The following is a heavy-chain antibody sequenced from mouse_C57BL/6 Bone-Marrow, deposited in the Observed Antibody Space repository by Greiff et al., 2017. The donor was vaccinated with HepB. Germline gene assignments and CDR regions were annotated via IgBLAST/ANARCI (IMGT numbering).Heavy chain of an antibody. D-gene: IGHD1-1*01. J-gene: IGHJ4*01. CDR3: ARSPFYYYGSSYDAMDY. V-gene: IGHV1-82*01. CDR2: IYPGDGDT. Sequence: QVQLKESGPELVKPGASVKISCKASGYAFSSSWMNWVKQRPGKGLEWIGRIYPGDGDTNYNGKFKGKATLTADKSSSTAYMQLSSLTSEDSAVYFCARSPFYYYGSSYDAMDYWGQGTSVTVSS. CDR1: GYAFSSSW.